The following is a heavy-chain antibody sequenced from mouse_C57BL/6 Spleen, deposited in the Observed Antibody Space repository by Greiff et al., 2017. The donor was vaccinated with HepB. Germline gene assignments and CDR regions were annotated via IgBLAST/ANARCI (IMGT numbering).Heavy chain of an antibody. V-gene: IGHV2-2*01. J-gene: IGHJ4*01. D-gene: IGHD1-1*01. Sequence: QVQLQQSGPGLVQPSQSLSITCTVSGFSLTSYGVHWVRQSPGKGLEWLGVIWSGGSTDYNAAFISRLSISKDNSKSQVFFTMNSLQADDTAIYYCARNYYGSSPYYYAMDYWGQGTSVTVSS. CDR3: ARNYYGSSPYYYAMDY. CDR1: GFSLTSYG. CDR2: IWSGGST.